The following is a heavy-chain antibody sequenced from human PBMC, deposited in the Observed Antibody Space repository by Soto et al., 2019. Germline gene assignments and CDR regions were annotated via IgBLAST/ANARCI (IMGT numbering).Heavy chain of an antibody. D-gene: IGHD3-10*01. V-gene: IGHV4-39*01. Sequence: PSETLSLTCIVSGGSITRRSSYWAWIRQPPGKGLEWVGTFYDGNTYHNPSLRSRITIAVDTSKNQFSLKLNSVAAADTAFYYCATTRGLAVGGSFDYWGHGMLVTVS. J-gene: IGHJ5*01. CDR3: ATTRGLAVGGSFDY. CDR1: GGSITRRSSY. CDR2: FYDGNT.